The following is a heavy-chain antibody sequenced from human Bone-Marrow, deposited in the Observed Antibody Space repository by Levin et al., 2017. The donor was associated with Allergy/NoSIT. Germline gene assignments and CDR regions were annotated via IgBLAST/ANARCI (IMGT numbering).Heavy chain of an antibody. D-gene: IGHD3-9*01. Sequence: PGGSLRLSCAASGFTFSTYAMSWVRQAPGKGLEWVSAISGSGGSTYYADSVKGRFTISRDNSKNTLYLQMISLRAEDTAVYYCAKRRGVGGYDILTGYYPSHFDYWGQGTLVTVSS. J-gene: IGHJ4*02. CDR3: AKRRGVGGYDILTGYYPSHFDY. CDR2: ISGSGGST. CDR1: GFTFSTYA. V-gene: IGHV3-23*01.